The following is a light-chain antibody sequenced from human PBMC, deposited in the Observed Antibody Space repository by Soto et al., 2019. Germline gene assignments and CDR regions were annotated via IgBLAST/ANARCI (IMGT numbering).Light chain of an antibody. Sequence: EVLMTQSPVTLSISPGERATLSCRASQSISDKSAWYQQKPGQAPRLLMFGASTRATGIPARFSGSGSGTDFTLTITGLQSEDFAVYYCQQYKSWPYTFGQGTKVDIK. J-gene: IGKJ2*01. V-gene: IGKV3-15*01. CDR2: GAS. CDR1: QSISDK. CDR3: QQYKSWPYT.